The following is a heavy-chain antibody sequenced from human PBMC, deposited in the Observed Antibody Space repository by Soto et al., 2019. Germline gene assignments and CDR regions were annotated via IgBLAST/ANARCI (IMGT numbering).Heavy chain of an antibody. CDR1: GGSISSYY. CDR2: IYYSGST. D-gene: IGHD5-18*01. J-gene: IGHJ4*02. V-gene: IGHV4-59*01. CDR3: ASSKGYSYGYVFDY. Sequence: PSETLSLTCTVSGGSISSYYWSWIRQPPGKGLEWIGYIYYSGSTNYNPSLKSRVTISVDTSKNQFSLKLSSVTAADTAVYYCASSKGYSYGYVFDYWGQGTLVTVSS.